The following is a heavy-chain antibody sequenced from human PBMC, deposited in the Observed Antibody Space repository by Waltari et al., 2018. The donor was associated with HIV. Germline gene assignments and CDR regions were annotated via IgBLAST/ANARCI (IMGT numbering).Heavy chain of an antibody. V-gene: IGHV5-51*01. CDR1: GDSFTTYW. CDR2: IFPGDSDT. J-gene: IGHJ4*02. CDR3: ARGGGGNPFHY. D-gene: IGHD2-15*01. Sequence: EVQLVQSGAEVKKPGESLKISCQVSGDSFTTYWMGWVRQMPGRGLDWMGIIFPGDSDTIYSPSFQGQVTISADKSISTAYLQLSSLKASDTAIYYCARGGGGNPFHYWGLGTLVTVSS.